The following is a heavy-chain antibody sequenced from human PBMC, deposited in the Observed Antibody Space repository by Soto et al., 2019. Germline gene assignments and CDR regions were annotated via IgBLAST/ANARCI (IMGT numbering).Heavy chain of an antibody. CDR1: GCSLTTQC. J-gene: IGHJ6*01. D-gene: IGHD2-15*01. Sequence: PGESLKISCRCSGCSLTTQCSGLVRQMPEKGLGWVGIIYPGDSETRYSPSFQGQVSISADQSTSTAYLQWSRLKAWDSAIYYCARHGEGYCSGGRCFYYGMAVWGQGTTVTVSS. CDR3: ARHGEGYCSGGRCFYYGMAV. V-gene: IGHV5-51*01. CDR2: IYPGDSET.